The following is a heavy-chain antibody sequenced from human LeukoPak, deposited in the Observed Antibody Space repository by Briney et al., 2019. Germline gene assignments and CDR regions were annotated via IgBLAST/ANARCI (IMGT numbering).Heavy chain of an antibody. CDR2: ISSSGDFI. J-gene: IGHJ4*02. D-gene: IGHD2-8*01. V-gene: IGHV3-21*04. Sequence: GGSLRLSCVASEFTFSTYSMNWVRQAPGKGLEGVSSISSSGDFIHYADSVKGRFTISRDNARNSLYLQMNSLRAEDTAIYYCAGRGCTNGLCHFDYWGQGTLVTVSS. CDR3: AGRGCTNGLCHFDY. CDR1: EFTFSTYS.